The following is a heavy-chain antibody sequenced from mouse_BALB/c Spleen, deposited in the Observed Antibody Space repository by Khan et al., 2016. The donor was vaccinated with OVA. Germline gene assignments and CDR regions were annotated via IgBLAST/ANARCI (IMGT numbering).Heavy chain of an antibody. CDR2: INPTNGYT. Sequence: QVQLKESGAELARPGASVKMSCKASGYTFTSYTMHWVKQRPGQGLVWFGYINPTNGYTNYNQKFKDKATLTADKSSSTAYMQLSSLTSEDSAVYYCVSEGAYYRNNDWIAYWGQGTLVTVSA. CDR1: GYTFTSYT. J-gene: IGHJ3*01. CDR3: VSEGAYYRNNDWIAY. V-gene: IGHV1-4*01. D-gene: IGHD2-5*01.